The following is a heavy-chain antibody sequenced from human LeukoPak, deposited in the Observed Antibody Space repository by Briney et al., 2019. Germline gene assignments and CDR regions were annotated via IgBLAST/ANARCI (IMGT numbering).Heavy chain of an antibody. D-gene: IGHD3-3*01. CDR2: IYYSGST. CDR3: ARVKGAKEEWLSILDY. V-gene: IGHV4-30-4*01. J-gene: IGHJ4*02. Sequence: SQTLSLTCTVSGGSISSGDYYWSWIRQPPGKGLEWIGYIYYSGSTYYNPSLKSRVTISVDTSKNQFSLKLSSVTAADTAVYYCARVKGAKEEWLSILDYWGQGTLVTVSS. CDR1: GGSISSGDYY.